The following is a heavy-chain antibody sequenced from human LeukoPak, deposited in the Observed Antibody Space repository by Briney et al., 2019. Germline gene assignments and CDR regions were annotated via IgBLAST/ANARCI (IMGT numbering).Heavy chain of an antibody. CDR3: TRPGTMVPYGMDV. CDR1: GFTFSGSA. J-gene: IGHJ6*02. CDR2: IRSKANSYAK. V-gene: IGHV3-73*01. Sequence: GGALRLSCSASGFTFSGSAMPWVRQASGKGLECVGRIRSKANSYAKAYAASVEGRLPISRDDSKNTAYLQMNSLKTEDTAVYYCTRPGTMVPYGMDVWGQGTLVTVSS. D-gene: IGHD3-10*01.